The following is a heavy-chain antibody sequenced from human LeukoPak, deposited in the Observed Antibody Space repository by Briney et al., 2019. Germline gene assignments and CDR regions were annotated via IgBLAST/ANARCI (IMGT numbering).Heavy chain of an antibody. Sequence: WIGXVRQRPGKGLEWMGIIYPGDSDTRYSPSFQGQVTISADKSISTAYLQWSSLKASDTAMYYCAITGYSSSHDAFDIWGQGTMVTVSS. J-gene: IGHJ3*02. V-gene: IGHV5-51*01. CDR2: IYPGDSDT. CDR1: W. CDR3: AITGYSSSHDAFDI. D-gene: IGHD6-13*01.